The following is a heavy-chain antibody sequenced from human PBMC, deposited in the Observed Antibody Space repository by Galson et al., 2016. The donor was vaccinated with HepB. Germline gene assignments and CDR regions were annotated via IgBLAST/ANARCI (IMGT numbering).Heavy chain of an antibody. V-gene: IGHV5-51*01. CDR3: ARKALGGIAVAGNKGFDP. J-gene: IGHJ5*02. CDR2: IYPGDSDT. CDR1: GYSFTSYW. D-gene: IGHD6-19*01. Sequence: QSGAEVTKPGESLKISCKGSGYSFTSYWIGWVRQMPGKGLEWMGIIYPGDSDTRYSPSFQGQVTISADKSISTAYLQWSSLKASDTAMYYCARKALGGIAVAGNKGFDPWGQGTLVTVSS.